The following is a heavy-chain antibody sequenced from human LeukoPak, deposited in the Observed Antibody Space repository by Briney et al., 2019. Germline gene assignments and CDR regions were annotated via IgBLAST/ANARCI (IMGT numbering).Heavy chain of an antibody. CDR2: MNPNSGNT. D-gene: IGHD3-10*01. Sequence: GASVEVSCKASGYTFTSFDINWVRQATGQGLEWMGWMNPNSGNTGYAQKFQGRVTMTRNTSISTAYMELSSLRSEDTAVYYCAREFTYYYGSGSYKGTGFDPWGQGTLVTVSS. CDR1: GYTFTSFD. J-gene: IGHJ5*02. CDR3: AREFTYYYGSGSYKGTGFDP. V-gene: IGHV1-8*01.